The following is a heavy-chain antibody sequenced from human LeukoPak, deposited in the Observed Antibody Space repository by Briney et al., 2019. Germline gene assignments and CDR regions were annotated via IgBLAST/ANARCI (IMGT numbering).Heavy chain of an antibody. CDR1: GGSISSGTYY. Sequence: SETLSLTCTVSGGSISSGTYYWSWIRQPAGKGLEWIGRIYTSGSTNYNPSLKSRVSISVDTSKNQFSLKLSSVTAADTAVYYCARELLVYMDVWGKGTTVTISS. D-gene: IGHD2-15*01. V-gene: IGHV4-61*02. CDR3: ARELLVYMDV. CDR2: IYTSGST. J-gene: IGHJ6*03.